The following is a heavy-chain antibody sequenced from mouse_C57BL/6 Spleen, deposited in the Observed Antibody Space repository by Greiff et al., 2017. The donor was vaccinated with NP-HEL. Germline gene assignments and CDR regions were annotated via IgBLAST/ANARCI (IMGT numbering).Heavy chain of an antibody. V-gene: IGHV3-6*01. Sequence: EVKLQESGPGLVKPSQSLSLTCSVTGYSITSGYYWNWIRQFPGNKLEWMGYISYDGSNNYNPSLKNRISITRDTSKNQFFLKLNSVTTEDTATYYCPRAGNYYAMDYWGQGTSVTVSS. CDR1: GYSITSGYY. J-gene: IGHJ4*01. CDR2: ISYDGSN. CDR3: PRAGNYYAMDY.